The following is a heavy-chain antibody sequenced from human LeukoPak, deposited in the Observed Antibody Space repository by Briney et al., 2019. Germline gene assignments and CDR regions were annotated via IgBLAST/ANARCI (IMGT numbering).Heavy chain of an antibody. V-gene: IGHV4-59*01. J-gene: IGHJ5*02. CDR3: ARDLYDFWSGYFGGRWFDP. D-gene: IGHD3-3*01. CDR1: GGSISSYY. CDR2: IYYSGST. Sequence: PSETLSLTCTVSGGSISSYYWSWIRQPPGKGLEWIGYIYYSGSTNYNPSLKSRVTISVDTSKNQFSLKLSSVTAADTAVYYCARDLYDFWSGYFGGRWFDPWGQGTLVTVSS.